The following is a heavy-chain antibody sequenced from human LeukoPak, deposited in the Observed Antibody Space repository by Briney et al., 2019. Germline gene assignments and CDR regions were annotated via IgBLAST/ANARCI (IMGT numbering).Heavy chain of an antibody. CDR3: VGQLLRVV. J-gene: IGHJ6*04. CDR1: GFPFSAYW. Sequence: PGGSLRLSCTASGFPFSAYWISWVRQAPGKRLEWVANIKEDGSVQDYADSVKGRFTISRDNAKNSLYLQMNSLRVDDTGVYYCVGQLLRVVWGKGTTVTVSS. CDR2: IKEDGSVQ. V-gene: IGHV3-7*01. D-gene: IGHD2-2*01.